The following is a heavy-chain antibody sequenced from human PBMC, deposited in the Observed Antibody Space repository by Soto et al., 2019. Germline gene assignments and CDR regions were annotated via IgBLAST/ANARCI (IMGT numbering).Heavy chain of an antibody. V-gene: IGHV3-9*01. J-gene: IGHJ4*02. CDR1: GFTFDDYA. CDR3: AKVTWPGIAVAGYFDY. CDR2: ISWNSGSI. Sequence: EVQLVESGGGLVQPGRSLRLSCAASGFTFDDYAMHWVRQAPGKGLEWVSGISWNSGSIGYADSVKGRFTISRDNAKNSLYLQMNSLRAEDTALYYCAKVTWPGIAVAGYFDYWGQGTLVTVSS. D-gene: IGHD6-19*01.